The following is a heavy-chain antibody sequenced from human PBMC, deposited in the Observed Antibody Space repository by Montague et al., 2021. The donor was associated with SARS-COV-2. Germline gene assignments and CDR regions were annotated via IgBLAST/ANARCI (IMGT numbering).Heavy chain of an antibody. CDR1: GGSIRSFY. V-gene: IGHV4-59*08. CDR3: ARHYSATLPAVY. D-gene: IGHD2-15*01. J-gene: IGHJ4*02. Sequence: SETLSLTCTVSGGSIRSFYWSWFRQPPGKGLEWIGYISDSGSTNYKPSLTSRVTMSVDTSKNQFSLKVNSVTAADTAVYYCARHYSATLPAVYWGQGTLVTVSS. CDR2: ISDSGST.